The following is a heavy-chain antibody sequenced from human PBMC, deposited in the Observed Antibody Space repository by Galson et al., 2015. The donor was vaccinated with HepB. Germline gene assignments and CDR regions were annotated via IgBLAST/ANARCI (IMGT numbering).Heavy chain of an antibody. D-gene: IGHD2-15*01. V-gene: IGHV1-69*13. CDR2: ITPIFGTA. Sequence: SVNVSCKASGGTFSSYAISWVRQAPGQGLEWMGGITPIFGTANYAQQFQGRVTITADESTSTAYMELSSLRSEDTAVSYCARDRPYCSGGSCSDAFDIWGQGTMVTVSS. CDR3: ARDRPYCSGGSCSDAFDI. J-gene: IGHJ3*02. CDR1: GGTFSSYA.